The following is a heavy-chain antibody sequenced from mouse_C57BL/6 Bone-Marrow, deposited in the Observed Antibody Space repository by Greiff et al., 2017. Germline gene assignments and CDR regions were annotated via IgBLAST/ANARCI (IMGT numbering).Heavy chain of an antibody. D-gene: IGHD1-1*01. J-gene: IGHJ2*01. V-gene: IGHV14-4*01. CDR2: IDTGNGDT. CDR1: GFNIKDDY. CDR3: TVSAFITTVVGGY. Sequence: VQLQQSGAELVRPGASVKLSCTASGFNIKDDYMHWVKQRPDQGLEWIGWIDTGNGDTEYASKFQGKATITADTSSNPAYLQLSSLTSEDTAVYYCTVSAFITTVVGGYWGQGTTLTVSA.